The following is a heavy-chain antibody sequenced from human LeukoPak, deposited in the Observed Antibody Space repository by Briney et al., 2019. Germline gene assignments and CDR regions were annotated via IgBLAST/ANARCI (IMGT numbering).Heavy chain of an antibody. D-gene: IGHD5-12*01. J-gene: IGHJ3*02. V-gene: IGHV4-59*01. CDR3: ARESPYDGAFDI. CDR2: IYYSGST. Sequence: SETLSLTCSVPGGSISSDYWTWVRQPPGKGLEWIGYIYYSGSTNYNPSLKSRVTTSLDTSKNQFSLKLSSVTAADTAVYYCARESPYDGAFDIWGQGTVVTVSS. CDR1: GGSISSDY.